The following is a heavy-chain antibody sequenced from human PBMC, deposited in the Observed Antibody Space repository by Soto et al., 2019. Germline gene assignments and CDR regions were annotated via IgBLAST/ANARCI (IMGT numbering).Heavy chain of an antibody. CDR1: CGSISSGGYY. CDR2: IYYSGST. D-gene: IGHD2-15*01. J-gene: IGHJ3*02. V-gene: IGHV4-31*03. CDR3: ASGKGGNVAFNI. Sequence: PSETLSLTCTVSCGSISSGGYYWSWIRQHPGKGLEWIGYIYYSGSTYYNPSLKSRVTISVDTSKNQFSLKLSSVTAADSAVYFCASGKGGNVAFNIWGQGTMVTVS.